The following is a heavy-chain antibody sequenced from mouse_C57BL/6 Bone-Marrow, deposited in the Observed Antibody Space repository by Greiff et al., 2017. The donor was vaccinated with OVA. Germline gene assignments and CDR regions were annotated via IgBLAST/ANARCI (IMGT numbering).Heavy chain of an antibody. D-gene: IGHD1-1*02. CDR1: GYTFTSYG. V-gene: IGHV1-81*01. CDR2: IYPRSGNT. CDR3: ARGLCWAY. J-gene: IGHJ3*01. Sequence: VKLMESGAELARPGASVKLSCKASGYTFTSYGISWVKQRTGQGLEWIGEIYPRSGNTYYNEKFKGKATLTADKSSSTAYMELRSLTSEDSAVYFCARGLCWAYWGQGTLVTVSA.